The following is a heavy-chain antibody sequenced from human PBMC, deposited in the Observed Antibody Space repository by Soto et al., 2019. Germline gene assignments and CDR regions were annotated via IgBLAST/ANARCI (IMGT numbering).Heavy chain of an antibody. Sequence: EVQLVQSGGGSVQPGGSLRLSRAASGFTFTNYWMHWVREVPGKGLVWVSRIDGVGADTSYSDSVRGRFTSSRDNAENMLYLQMNSLRAEDTAVYYCTTVFEYCGLGTLVTVSS. CDR3: TTVFEY. J-gene: IGHJ4*02. CDR2: IDGVGADT. V-gene: IGHV3-74*01. CDR1: GFTFTNYW.